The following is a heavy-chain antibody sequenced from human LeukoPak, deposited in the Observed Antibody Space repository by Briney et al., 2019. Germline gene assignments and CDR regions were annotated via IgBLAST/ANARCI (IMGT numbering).Heavy chain of an antibody. CDR3: ARDPSHYYDSSAPGDY. D-gene: IGHD3-22*01. V-gene: IGHV1-3*01. CDR1: GYNFSNYG. CDR2: INAGNGNT. J-gene: IGHJ4*02. Sequence: ASVKVSCKASGYNFSNYGISWVRQAPGQRLEWMGWINAGNGNTKYSQKFQGRVTITRDTSASTAYMELSSMRSEDTAVYYCARDPSHYYDSSAPGDYWGQGTLVTVSS.